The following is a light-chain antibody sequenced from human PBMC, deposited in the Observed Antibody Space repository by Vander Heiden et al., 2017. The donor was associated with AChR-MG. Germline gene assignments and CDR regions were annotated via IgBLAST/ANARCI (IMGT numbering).Light chain of an antibody. Sequence: SYVLTQPPSVSVAPGQTARITCGGNNIETKSVDWYQQKPGQAPVLVAYDDSDRPSGIPERITGSNSGITATLTISRVEAGDEAEYYCQVWDSGSNHYVFGTETMVTIL. J-gene: IGLJ1*01. CDR2: DDS. CDR1: NIETKS. V-gene: IGLV3-21*02. CDR3: QVWDSGSNHYV.